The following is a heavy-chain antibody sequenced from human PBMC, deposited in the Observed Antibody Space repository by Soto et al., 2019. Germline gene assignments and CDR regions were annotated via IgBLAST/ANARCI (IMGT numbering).Heavy chain of an antibody. CDR3: ARGEYASSWYGFGYYYGMDV. Sequence: GASVKVSCKASGYTFTGYYMHWVRQAPGQGLEWMGWINPNSGGTNYAQKFQGRVTMTRDTSISTAYMELSRLRSDDTAVYYCARGEYASSWYGFGYYYGMDVWGQGTTVTVAS. D-gene: IGHD6-13*01. CDR1: GYTFTGYY. V-gene: IGHV1-2*02. CDR2: INPNSGGT. J-gene: IGHJ6*02.